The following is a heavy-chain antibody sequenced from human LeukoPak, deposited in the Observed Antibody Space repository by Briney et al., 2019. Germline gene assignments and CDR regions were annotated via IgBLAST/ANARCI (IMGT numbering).Heavy chain of an antibody. D-gene: IGHD1-26*01. Sequence: ASVKVSCKASGYTFTGYYMHWVRQTPGQGLEWMGWINPNSGGTNYAQKFQGWVTMTRDTSISTAYMELSRLRSDDTAVYYCASGTLVGANAFDIWGQGTMVTVSS. CDR1: GYTFTGYY. CDR2: INPNSGGT. CDR3: ASGTLVGANAFDI. V-gene: IGHV1-2*04. J-gene: IGHJ3*02.